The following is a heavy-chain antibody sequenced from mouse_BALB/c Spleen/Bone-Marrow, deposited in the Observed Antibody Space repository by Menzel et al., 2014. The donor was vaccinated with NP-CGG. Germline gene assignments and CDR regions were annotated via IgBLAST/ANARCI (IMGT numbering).Heavy chain of an antibody. Sequence: QVQLQQSGAELVKPGASVKLSCKASGYTFTSYYMYWVKQRPGQGLEWIGEINPSNGGTNFNEKFKSKATLTVDKSSSTAXMQLSSLTSEDSAVYYSTREVDSPFAYWGQGTLVTVSA. CDR1: GYTFTSYY. CDR3: TREVDSPFAY. J-gene: IGHJ3*01. D-gene: IGHD2-4*01. V-gene: IGHV1S81*02. CDR2: INPSNGGT.